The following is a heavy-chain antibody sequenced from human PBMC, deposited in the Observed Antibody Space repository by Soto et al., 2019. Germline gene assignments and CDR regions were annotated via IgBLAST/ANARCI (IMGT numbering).Heavy chain of an antibody. CDR3: ARESLPGVNWFDS. J-gene: IGHJ5*01. CDR1: GCTFGDLG. D-gene: IGHD2-8*01. V-gene: IGHV3-48*01. CDR2: ISSSSSTI. Sequence: PVRLKRLPNAAAGCTFGDLGGNRVRQKPGKGLEWVSCISSSSSTIYYADSVKGRFTISRDNAKNSLYLQMNSLRAEDTAVYYCARESLPGVNWFDSWGQGTLVTVSS.